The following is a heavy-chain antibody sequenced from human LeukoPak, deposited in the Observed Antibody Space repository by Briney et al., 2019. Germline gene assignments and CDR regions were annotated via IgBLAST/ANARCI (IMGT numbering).Heavy chain of an antibody. CDR3: ARAGGLEMSTIYPHYYYYYMDV. Sequence: PSETLSLTCTVSGGSISSYYWSWIRQPPGKGLEWIGYVYYSGSTYYNHSLKSRVTMSVDTSKNQFSLRLSSVTAADTAVYYCARAGGLEMSTIYPHYYYYYMDVWGKGTTVTVSS. V-gene: IGHV4-59*01. CDR1: GGSISSYY. J-gene: IGHJ6*03. CDR2: VYYSGST. D-gene: IGHD5-24*01.